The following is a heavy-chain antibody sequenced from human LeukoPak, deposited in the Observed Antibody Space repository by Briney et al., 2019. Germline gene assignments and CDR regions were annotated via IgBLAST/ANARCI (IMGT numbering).Heavy chain of an antibody. V-gene: IGHV4-39*07. CDR2: IYYSGST. D-gene: IGHD3-22*01. J-gene: IGHJ5*02. Sequence: PSETLSLTCTVSGGSISSSSYYWGWIRQPPGKGLEWIGSIYYSGSTYYNPSLKSRVTISVDTSKNQFSLKLSSVTAADTAVYYCAREKTEITMIVVVTRWFDPWGQGTLVTVSS. CDR3: AREKTEITMIVVVTRWFDP. CDR1: GGSISSSSYY.